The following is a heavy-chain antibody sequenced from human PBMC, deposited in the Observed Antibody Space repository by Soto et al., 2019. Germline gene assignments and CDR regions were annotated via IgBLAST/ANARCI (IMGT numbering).Heavy chain of an antibody. CDR2: ISYDGSNK. D-gene: IGHD3-3*01. Sequence: PGGSLRLSCAASGFTFSSYAMHWVRQAPGKGLEWVAVISYDGSNKYYADSVKGRFTISRDNSKNTLYLQMNSLRAEDTAVYYCARGTIFGVVLAGLDYWGQGTLVTAPQ. CDR1: GFTFSSYA. V-gene: IGHV3-30-3*01. CDR3: ARGTIFGVVLAGLDY. J-gene: IGHJ4*02.